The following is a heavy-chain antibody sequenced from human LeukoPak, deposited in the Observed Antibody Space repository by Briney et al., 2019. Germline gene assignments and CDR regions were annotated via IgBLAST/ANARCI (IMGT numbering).Heavy chain of an antibody. D-gene: IGHD2-2*01. Sequence: GGSLRLSCAASGFTFTTYWMAWVRQAPGKGLEWVANIRQDGGEKYYVHSVKGRFTISRDNAQNSLYLHINSLGAEDTAVYYCARHREGTTQVGLFNYWGQGTLVTVSS. CDR3: ARHREGTTQVGLFNY. J-gene: IGHJ4*02. V-gene: IGHV3-7*01. CDR1: GFTFTTYW. CDR2: IRQDGGEK.